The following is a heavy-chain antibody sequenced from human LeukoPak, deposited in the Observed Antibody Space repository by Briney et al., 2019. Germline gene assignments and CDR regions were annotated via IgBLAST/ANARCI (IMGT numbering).Heavy chain of an antibody. CDR1: GFTFSSYS. Sequence: GGSLRLSCAASGFTFSSYSMNWVRQAPGKGLEWVSSISSNSNIYYADSVKGRLTISRDNAKNSLYLQMNSLRAEDTAIYYCARDPYSGSYGDSYYYYMDVWGKGTTVTISS. D-gene: IGHD1-26*01. V-gene: IGHV3-21*01. J-gene: IGHJ6*03. CDR3: ARDPYSGSYGDSYYYYMDV. CDR2: ISSNSNI.